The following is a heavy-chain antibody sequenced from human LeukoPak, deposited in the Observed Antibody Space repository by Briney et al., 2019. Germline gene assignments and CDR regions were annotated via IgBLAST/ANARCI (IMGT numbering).Heavy chain of an antibody. Sequence: SETLSLTCTVSGGSISSYYWSWIRQPPGKGLEWIGYIYYSGSTNYNPSLKSRVTISVDTSKNQFSLKLSSVTAVDTAVYYCARPRYYYDSSGYPGHAFDIWGQGTMVTVSS. V-gene: IGHV4-59*08. CDR2: IYYSGST. J-gene: IGHJ3*02. CDR3: ARPRYYYDSSGYPGHAFDI. D-gene: IGHD3-22*01. CDR1: GGSISSYY.